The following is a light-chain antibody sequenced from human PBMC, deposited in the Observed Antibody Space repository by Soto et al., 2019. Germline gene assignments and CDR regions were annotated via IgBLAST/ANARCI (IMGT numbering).Light chain of an antibody. CDR1: QSISSW. CDR2: KAS. Sequence: EIQMTQSPSTLSASVGDRVTITCRASQSISSWLAWYQQKPGKAPKLLIYKASSLESGVPSRFSGSGSGTEFTLTISSLQPDDFATYYCRQYNSYSWTFGQGTKV. V-gene: IGKV1-5*03. CDR3: RQYNSYSWT. J-gene: IGKJ1*01.